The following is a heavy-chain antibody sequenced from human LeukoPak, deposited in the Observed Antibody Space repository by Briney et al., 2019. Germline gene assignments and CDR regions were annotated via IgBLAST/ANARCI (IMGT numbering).Heavy chain of an antibody. Sequence: GGSLRLSCAPSGFTFSSYSMNWVRQAPGKGLEWVSSISSSSSYIYYADAVKGRFTISRDNAKNSLYLQMNSLRAEDTAVYYCARGRSSTSFHYFDYWGQGALVTVSS. CDR2: ISSSSSYI. D-gene: IGHD2-2*01. CDR3: ARGRSSTSFHYFDY. CDR1: GFTFSSYS. V-gene: IGHV3-21*01. J-gene: IGHJ4*02.